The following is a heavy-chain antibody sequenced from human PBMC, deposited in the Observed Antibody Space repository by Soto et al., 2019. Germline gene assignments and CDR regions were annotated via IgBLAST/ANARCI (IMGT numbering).Heavy chain of an antibody. J-gene: IGHJ5*02. Sequence: SETLSLTCSVSGGSINSDDHYLTWIRQPPGKGLEWIGSIYYSGTTNYNPSLKSRITVSIDTSKNQFSLNLTSVTAEDTALYYCARQRRAGYWSAPWGQGGSVTVSS. CDR1: GGSINSDDHY. CDR2: IYYSGTT. V-gene: IGHV4-30-4*01. CDR3: ARQRRAGYWSAP.